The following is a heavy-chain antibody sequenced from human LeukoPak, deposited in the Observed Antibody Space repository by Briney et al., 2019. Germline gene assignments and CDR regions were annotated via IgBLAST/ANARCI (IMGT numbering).Heavy chain of an antibody. V-gene: IGHV3-48*04. CDR2: ISATGGTI. D-gene: IGHD2-2*01. CDR1: GFTFSSNG. CDR3: ANSGIVVVPAAMHPSYYYGMDV. Sequence: GGSLRLSCAASGFTFSSNGMNWVRQAPGKGLEWVSYISATGGTIYYADSVKGRFTISRDNAKNTLYLQMNSLRAEDTAVYYCANSGIVVVPAAMHPSYYYGMDVWGQGTTVTVSS. J-gene: IGHJ6*02.